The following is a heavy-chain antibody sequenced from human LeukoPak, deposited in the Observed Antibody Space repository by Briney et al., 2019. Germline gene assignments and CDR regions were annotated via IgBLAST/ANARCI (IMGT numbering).Heavy chain of an antibody. Sequence: SETLSLTCTVSGGSISSSSFYWGWIRQPPGKGLEWIGSIYYSGRTYHDPSLQSRVTISVDTSKNQFSLKLNSVTAADTAMYYCARFAPSYYCDSSGQRARFYFDCWGQGTLVTVSS. CDR3: ARFAPSYYCDSSGQRARFYFDC. D-gene: IGHD3-22*01. J-gene: IGHJ4*02. V-gene: IGHV4-39*07. CDR1: GGSISSSSFY. CDR2: IYYSGRT.